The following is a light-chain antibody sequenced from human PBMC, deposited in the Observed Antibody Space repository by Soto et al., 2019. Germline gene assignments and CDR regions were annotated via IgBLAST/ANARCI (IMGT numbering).Light chain of an antibody. V-gene: IGKV3-20*01. CDR1: QTIDSSY. J-gene: IGKJ4*01. CDR2: AAS. Sequence: ETVMTQSPGTLSFSPGERATLSCRASQTIDSSYLAWLRQKPGQAPRLLIYAASSRPTGIPDKFSGSGSGTDFTLTISRLEPEDFAVYYCQYYVTSPTFGGGTKVDIK. CDR3: QYYVTSPT.